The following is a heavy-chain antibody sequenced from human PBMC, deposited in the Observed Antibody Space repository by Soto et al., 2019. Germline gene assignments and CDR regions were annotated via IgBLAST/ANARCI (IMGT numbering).Heavy chain of an antibody. CDR3: ARVEDYFDSSGYAH. V-gene: IGHV1-18*01. J-gene: IGHJ4*02. CDR2: ISAYNGDI. CDR1: GYTFTKYG. Sequence: GASVNVSCKASGYTFTKYGVTWVRQAPGLGLEWMGWISAYNGDIHHAQKFEGRVTMTTDTSTNTAYMELRSLTSDDTAVYYCARVEDYFDSSGYAHWGQGTPVTVYS. D-gene: IGHD3-22*01.